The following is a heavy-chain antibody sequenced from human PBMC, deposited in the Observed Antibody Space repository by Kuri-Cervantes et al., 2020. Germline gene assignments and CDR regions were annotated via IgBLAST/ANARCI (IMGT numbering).Heavy chain of an antibody. CDR3: AKAPHSYYYDSSGYYSEYFQH. D-gene: IGHD3-22*01. Sequence: LKISCAASGFTFDDYAMHWVRQAPGKGLEWVSGISWNSGSIGYADSVKGRFTISRDNAKNSLYLQMNSLRAEDTALYYCAKAPHSYYYDSSGYYSEYFQHWGQGTLVTVSS. CDR1: GFTFDDYA. CDR2: ISWNSGSI. V-gene: IGHV3-9*01. J-gene: IGHJ1*01.